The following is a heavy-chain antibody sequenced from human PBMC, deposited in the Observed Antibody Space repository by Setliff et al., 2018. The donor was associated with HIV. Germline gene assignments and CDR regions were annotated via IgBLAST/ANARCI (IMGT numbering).Heavy chain of an antibody. D-gene: IGHD2-21*02. Sequence: ASVKVSCKASGYTFTSYDINWVRQATGQGLEWMGWMNPNSGNTGYAQKFQGRVTMTGNTSISTAYMELSSLRSEDTAVYYCARGGGGYCYRPLLYYFYYMDVWGKGATVTVSS. J-gene: IGHJ6*03. CDR1: GYTFTSYD. CDR3: ARGGGGYCYRPLLYYFYYMDV. CDR2: MNPNSGNT. V-gene: IGHV1-8*02.